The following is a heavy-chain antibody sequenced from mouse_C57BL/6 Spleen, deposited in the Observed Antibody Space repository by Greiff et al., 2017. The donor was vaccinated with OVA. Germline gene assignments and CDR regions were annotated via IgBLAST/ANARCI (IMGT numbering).Heavy chain of an antibody. CDR1: GYTFTDYN. J-gene: IGHJ4*01. CDR2: INPNNGGT. CDR3: ARRGNYGSYAMDY. Sequence: EVKLMESGPELVKPGASVKIPCKASGYTFTDYNMDWVKQSHGKSLEWIGDINPNNGGTIYNQKFKGKATLTVDKSSSTAYMELRSLTSEDTAVYYCARRGNYGSYAMDYWGQGTSVTVSS. V-gene: IGHV1-18*01. D-gene: IGHD2-1*01.